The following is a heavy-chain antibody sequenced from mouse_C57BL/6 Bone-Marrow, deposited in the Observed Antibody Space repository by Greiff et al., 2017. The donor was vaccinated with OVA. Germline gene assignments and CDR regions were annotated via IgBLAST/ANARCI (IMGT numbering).Heavy chain of an antibody. D-gene: IGHD2-5*01. J-gene: IGHJ1*03. Sequence: EVQLVESGGDLVKPGGSLKLSCAASGFTFSSYGMSWVRQTPDKRLEWVATISSGGSYTYYPDSEKGRFTISRDNAKNTLYLQMSSLKSEDTAMYYCARRYSNFKGYFDVWGTGTTVTVSS. CDR1: GFTFSSYG. CDR3: ARRYSNFKGYFDV. V-gene: IGHV5-6*01. CDR2: ISSGGSYT.